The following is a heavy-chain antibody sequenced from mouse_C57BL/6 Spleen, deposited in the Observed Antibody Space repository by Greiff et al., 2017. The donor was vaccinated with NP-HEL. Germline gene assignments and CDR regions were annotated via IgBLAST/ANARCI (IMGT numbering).Heavy chain of an antibody. CDR2: IWSGGST. Sequence: VQLQQSGPGLVQPSQSLSITCTVSGFSLTSYGVHWVRQSPGKGLEWLGVIWSGGSTDYNAAFISRLSISKDNSKSQVFFKMNSLQADDTAIYYCASHYDGYLYYAMDYWGQGTSVTVSS. D-gene: IGHD2-3*01. V-gene: IGHV2-2*01. J-gene: IGHJ4*01. CDR3: ASHYDGYLYYAMDY. CDR1: GFSLTSYG.